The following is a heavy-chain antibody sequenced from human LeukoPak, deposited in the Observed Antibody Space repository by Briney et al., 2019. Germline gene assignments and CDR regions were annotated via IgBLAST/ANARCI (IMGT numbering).Heavy chain of an antibody. Sequence: ASVKVSCKASGYTFTSCYMHWVRQAPGQGLEWMGIINPSGGSTSYAQKFQGRVTMTRDMSTSTVYMELSSLRSEDTAVYYCARDLSPHAFWSGYYRGLDYWGQGTLVTVSS. CDR1: GYTFTSCY. D-gene: IGHD3-3*01. J-gene: IGHJ4*02. CDR2: INPSGGST. CDR3: ARDLSPHAFWSGYYRGLDY. V-gene: IGHV1-46*01.